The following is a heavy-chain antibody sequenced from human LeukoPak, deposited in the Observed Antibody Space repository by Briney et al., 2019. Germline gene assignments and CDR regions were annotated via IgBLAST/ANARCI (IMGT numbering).Heavy chain of an antibody. J-gene: IGHJ6*02. CDR3: AREGSYYYGMDV. CDR1: GFTFSSYS. V-gene: IGHV3-21*01. D-gene: IGHD2-15*01. Sequence: PGGSLRLSCAASGFTFSSYSMNWVRQAPGKGLEWVSSISSSSSYIYYADSVKGRFTISRDNAKNSLYLQMNSLRAEDTAVYYCAREGSYYYGMDVWGQGTTVTVPS. CDR2: ISSSSSYI.